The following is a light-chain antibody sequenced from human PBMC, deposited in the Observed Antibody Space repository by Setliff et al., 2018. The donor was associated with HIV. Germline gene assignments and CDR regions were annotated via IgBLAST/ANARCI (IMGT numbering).Light chain of an antibody. V-gene: IGLV2-14*01. J-gene: IGLJ1*01. CDR1: SSDIGGYNY. CDR3: SSYTSSDTYV. Sequence: QSVLTQPASVSGSPGQSITISCTGTSSDIGGYNYVSWYQQYPGKAPKFIIYRVSDWPSGISNRFSGSKSGNTASLTISGLQAEDEGDYYCSSYTSSDTYVFGTGTKVTVL. CDR2: RVS.